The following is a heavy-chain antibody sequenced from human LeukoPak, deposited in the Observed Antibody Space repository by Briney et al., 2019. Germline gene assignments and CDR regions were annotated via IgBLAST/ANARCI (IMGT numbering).Heavy chain of an antibody. Sequence: ASVKVSCKASGGTFSSYAISWVRQAPGQGLEWMGGIIPIFGTANYAQKFQGRVTITADESTSTAYMELSSLRSEDTAVYYCARDVTAVADYYYMGVWGKGTTVTISS. CDR3: ARDVTAVADYYYMGV. D-gene: IGHD6-19*01. J-gene: IGHJ6*03. V-gene: IGHV1-69*01. CDR2: IIPIFGTA. CDR1: GGTFSSYA.